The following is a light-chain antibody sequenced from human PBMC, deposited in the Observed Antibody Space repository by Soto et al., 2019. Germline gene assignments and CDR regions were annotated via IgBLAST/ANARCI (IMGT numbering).Light chain of an antibody. V-gene: IGLV1-40*01. CDR3: QSYDCSLSAPYV. Sequence: QSVLTQPPSVSGAPGQRVTISCTGSSSNIGAHSDVYWYQHLPGTAPKLLIYDNINRPSGVPDRFSGSKSGTSASLAITGLQAEDEADYYCQSYDCSLSAPYVSGTGTKLTVL. J-gene: IGLJ1*01. CDR1: SSNIGAHSD. CDR2: DNI.